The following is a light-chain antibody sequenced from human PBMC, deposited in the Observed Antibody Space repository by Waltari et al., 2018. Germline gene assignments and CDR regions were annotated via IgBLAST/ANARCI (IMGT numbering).Light chain of an antibody. V-gene: IGKV1-5*03. J-gene: IGKJ1*01. CDR1: QGIGRW. CDR3: QEYDSQWS. CDR2: KSS. Sequence: DIQFTQSPSILSASVGDRVTLTCRASQGIGRWMAWYQQKPGKTPALLIYKSSNLERGGPSRFSGSGSETEFTLTIAGLQPLEVATYYCQEYDSQWSIGQGTKVEIK.